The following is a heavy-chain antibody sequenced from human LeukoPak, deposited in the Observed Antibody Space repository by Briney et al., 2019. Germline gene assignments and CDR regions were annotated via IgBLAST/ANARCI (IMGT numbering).Heavy chain of an antibody. CDR3: ARADYGDYLSYFDY. CDR1: GFTFSSYS. CDR2: ISTSTSAI. V-gene: IGHV3-48*01. D-gene: IGHD4-17*01. J-gene: IGHJ4*02. Sequence: GGSLRLTCAASGFTFSSYSMNWVRQAPGKGLEWVSYISTSTSAIYYAASVKGRFTISRDNAKNSLYLQMNSLRADDTAVYYCARADYGDYLSYFDYWGQGTLVTVSS.